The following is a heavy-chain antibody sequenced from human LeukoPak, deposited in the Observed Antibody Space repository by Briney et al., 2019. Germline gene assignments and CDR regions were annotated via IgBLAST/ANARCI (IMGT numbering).Heavy chain of an antibody. J-gene: IGHJ6*03. V-gene: IGHV3-23*01. CDR3: AKAPRSWFGELSSYYYYYYMDV. CDR2: ISGSGGST. Sequence: GGSLRLSCAASGFTFSSYGMHWVRQAPGKGLEWVSAISGSGGSTYYADSVKGRFTISRDNSKNTLYLQMNSLRAEDTAVYYCAKAPRSWFGELSSYYYYYYMDVWGKGTTVTISS. CDR1: GFTFSSYG. D-gene: IGHD3-10*01.